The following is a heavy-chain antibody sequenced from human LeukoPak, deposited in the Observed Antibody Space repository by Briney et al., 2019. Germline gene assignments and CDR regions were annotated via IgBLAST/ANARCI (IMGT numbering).Heavy chain of an antibody. D-gene: IGHD2-2*01. CDR1: GGSISSGSYY. Sequence: NPSQTLSLTCTVSGGSISSGSYYWSWIRQPAGKGLEWIGRIYTSGSTNYNPSLKSRVTISVDTSKNQFSLKLSSVTAADTAVYYCARKGCSSTSCYGYWFDPWGQGTLVTVSS. V-gene: IGHV4-61*02. J-gene: IGHJ5*02. CDR2: IYTSGST. CDR3: ARKGCSSTSCYGYWFDP.